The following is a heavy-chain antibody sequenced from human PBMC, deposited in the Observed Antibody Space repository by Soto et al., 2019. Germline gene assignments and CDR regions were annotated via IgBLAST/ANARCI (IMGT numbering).Heavy chain of an antibody. Sequence: GGSLRLSCAASGFTFSNAWMSWVRQAPGKGLEWVGRIKSKTDGGTTDYAAPVKGRFTISRDDSKNTLYLQMNSLKTEDTAVYYCWEWLPLLYGMDVWGQGTTVTVSS. CDR2: IKSKTDGGTT. CDR3: WEWLPLLYGMDV. D-gene: IGHD3-3*01. CDR1: GFTFSNAW. V-gene: IGHV3-15*01. J-gene: IGHJ6*02.